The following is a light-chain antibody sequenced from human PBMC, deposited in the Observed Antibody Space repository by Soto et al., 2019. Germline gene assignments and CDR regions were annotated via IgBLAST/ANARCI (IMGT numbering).Light chain of an antibody. CDR3: HQYGSTPPT. J-gene: IGKJ1*01. V-gene: IGKV3-20*01. Sequence: EIVLTQSPGTLSLSPGVRAILSCRDSESVNNNLLAWYQRKPGQAPRRLIYGASYRATDIPYRFGGSGSGPDFTFTIARLEAEDIAVYICHQYGSTPPTFGLGTKVEI. CDR2: GAS. CDR1: ESVNNNL.